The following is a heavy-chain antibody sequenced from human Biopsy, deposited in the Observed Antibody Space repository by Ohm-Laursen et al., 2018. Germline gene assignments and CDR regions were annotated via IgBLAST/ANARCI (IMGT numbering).Heavy chain of an antibody. CDR1: GITFTSDW. V-gene: IGHV3-7*01. CDR3: VRGWWNRSSLFLDH. Sequence: SLRLSCSASGITFTSDWRSWVRQAPGMGLEWVAIIREHGNEEFYVDSVKGRFTISRDNARNSVYLQMTSLRAEDTAVYFCVRGWWNRSSLFLDHWGQGSLVTVSS. CDR2: IREHGNEE. D-gene: IGHD1/OR15-1a*01. J-gene: IGHJ4*02.